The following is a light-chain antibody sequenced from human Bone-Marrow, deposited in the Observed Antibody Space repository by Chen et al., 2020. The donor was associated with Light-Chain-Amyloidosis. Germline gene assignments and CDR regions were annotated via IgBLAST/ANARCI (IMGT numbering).Light chain of an antibody. J-gene: IGLJ2*01. CDR1: SANIGTGYD. V-gene: IGLV1-40*01. Sequence: QSVLPQPPSVSGAPGQRVTISCAGSSANIGTGYDVHWYQQPPGSAPKVVIYSNSNRPSGVPDRFSGSKSGTSASLVITGLQAEDEADYYCQTYDTTLSAPVFGGGTRLTVL. CDR3: QTYDTTLSAPV. CDR2: SNS.